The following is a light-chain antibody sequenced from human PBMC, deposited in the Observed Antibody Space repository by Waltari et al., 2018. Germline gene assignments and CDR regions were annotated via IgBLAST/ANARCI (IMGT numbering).Light chain of an antibody. J-gene: IGKJ1*01. CDR3: MQALQTPRT. V-gene: IGKV2-28*01. Sequence: DIVMTQSPLSLPVTPGEPASISCRSSQSLLNSNGYNYLDWYLQKPGQFPQLLINLGSNRASGVPERFSGSGSGTDFTLKISRVEAEDVGVYYCMQALQTPRTFGQGTKVEIK. CDR1: QSLLNSNGYNY. CDR2: LGS.